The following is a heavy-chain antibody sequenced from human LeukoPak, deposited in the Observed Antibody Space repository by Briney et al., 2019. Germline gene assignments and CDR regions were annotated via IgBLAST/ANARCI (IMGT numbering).Heavy chain of an antibody. CDR2: IKHDGSEE. D-gene: IGHD2-2*01. CDR3: ARESIVVVPTTMDDASDI. V-gene: IGHV3-7*01. Sequence: GGSLRLSCAASGFSFSNYWMTWVRLAPGKGLEWVANIKHDGSEESYVDSVKGRFTISRDNAKNSLYLQMHSLRVEDTAVYYCARESIVVVPTTMDDASDIWGQGTMVTVSS. CDR1: GFSFSNYW. J-gene: IGHJ3*02.